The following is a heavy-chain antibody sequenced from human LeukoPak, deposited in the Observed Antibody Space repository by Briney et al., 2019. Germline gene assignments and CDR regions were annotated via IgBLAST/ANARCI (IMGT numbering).Heavy chain of an antibody. Sequence: ASVKVSCKASDYTFTSYGISWVRQAPGQGLEWMGWISAYNGNTKYAQRLQGRVTMTTDTSTTTAYVELRSLRSEDTAVYYCASDSLITMVRGVIVYWGQGTLVTASS. D-gene: IGHD3-10*01. CDR3: ASDSLITMVRGVIVY. CDR1: DYTFTSYG. CDR2: ISAYNGNT. J-gene: IGHJ4*02. V-gene: IGHV1-18*01.